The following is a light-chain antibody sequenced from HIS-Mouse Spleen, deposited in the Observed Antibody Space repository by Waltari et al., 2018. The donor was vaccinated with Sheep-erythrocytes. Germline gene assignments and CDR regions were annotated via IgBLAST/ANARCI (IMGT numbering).Light chain of an antibody. V-gene: IGKV4-1*01. J-gene: IGKJ1*01. Sequence: DIVMTQSPDSLAASLGERATINCKSSQSVLYSCNNKNYLAWYQQKPGQPPKLLIYWASTRECGVPDRFSGSGSGTDFTLTISSLQAEDVAVYYCQQYYSTPRTFGQGTKVEIK. CDR1: QSVLYSCNNKNY. CDR3: QQYYSTPRT. CDR2: WAS.